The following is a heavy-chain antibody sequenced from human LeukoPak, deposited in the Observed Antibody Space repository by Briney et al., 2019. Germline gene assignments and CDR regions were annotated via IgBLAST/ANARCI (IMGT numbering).Heavy chain of an antibody. J-gene: IGHJ4*02. D-gene: IGHD4-17*01. CDR1: GFTFNNYW. CDR3: AKVGDYGDYALDY. V-gene: IGHV3-74*03. CDR2: INGDGSST. Sequence: PGGSLRLSCAASGFTFNNYWMHWVRQAPGKGLLWVSRINGDGSSTKYADSVKGRFTISRDNAKNTLYLQMNSLRAVDTAVYYCAKVGDYGDYALDYWGQGTLVTVSS.